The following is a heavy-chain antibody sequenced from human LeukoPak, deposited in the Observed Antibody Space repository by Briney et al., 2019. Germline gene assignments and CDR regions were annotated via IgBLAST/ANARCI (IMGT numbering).Heavy chain of an antibody. D-gene: IGHD4-17*01. CDR3: AKAGNYGDYYFDY. V-gene: IGHV3-30*02. Sequence: GGSLRLSCAASGFTFSFYGIHWVRQAPGKGLEWVAFIGYDGGNKHYADSVKGRFTISRDNSKNTLYLQMNSLRAEDTAVYYCAKAGNYGDYYFDYWGQGTLVTVSS. CDR2: IGYDGGNK. CDR1: GFTFSFYG. J-gene: IGHJ4*02.